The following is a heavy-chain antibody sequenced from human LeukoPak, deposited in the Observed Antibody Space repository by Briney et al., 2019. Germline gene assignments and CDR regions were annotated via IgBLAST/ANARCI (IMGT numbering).Heavy chain of an antibody. Sequence: GGSLRLSCSASGFTFSSYAMHWVRQAPGKGLEYVSAISSNGGSTYYADSVKGRFTISRDNSKNTLYLQMSSLRAEDTAVYYCVKEVGLSHSSSSWGHFDYWGQGTLVTVSS. CDR1: GFTFSSYA. CDR2: ISSNGGST. V-gene: IGHV3-64D*06. D-gene: IGHD6-13*01. J-gene: IGHJ4*02. CDR3: VKEVGLSHSSSSWGHFDY.